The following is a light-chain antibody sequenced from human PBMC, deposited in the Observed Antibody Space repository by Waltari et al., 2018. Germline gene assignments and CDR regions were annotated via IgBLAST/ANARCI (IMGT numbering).Light chain of an antibody. CDR3: ATWDGSLSVVL. Sequence: QSVLTQPPSVSAAPGQQVTISCSASTSTIGNNYVSWYQQLPGTAPKLLIYDNNKRPSGIPDRFSGSNSGTSATLGITGLQTGDEADYYCATWDGSLSVVLFGGGTKVTVL. CDR1: TSTIGNNY. J-gene: IGLJ2*01. V-gene: IGLV1-51*01. CDR2: DNN.